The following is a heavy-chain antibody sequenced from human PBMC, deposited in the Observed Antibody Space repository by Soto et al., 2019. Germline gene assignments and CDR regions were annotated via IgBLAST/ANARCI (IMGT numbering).Heavy chain of an antibody. Sequence: GASVKVSCKACGGRFSSCAMRWVQQAPGQGLEWMGGIIPIFGTANYAQKFQGRVTITADESTSTAYMELSSLRSEDTAVYYCARDLRVGQPPYGMDVWGQGTTVTVSS. D-gene: IGHD3-10*01. CDR3: ARDLRVGQPPYGMDV. CDR1: GGRFSSCA. V-gene: IGHV1-69*13. CDR2: IIPIFGTA. J-gene: IGHJ6*02.